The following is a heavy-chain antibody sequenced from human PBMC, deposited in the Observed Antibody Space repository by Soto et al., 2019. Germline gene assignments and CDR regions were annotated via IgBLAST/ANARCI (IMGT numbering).Heavy chain of an antibody. CDR3: ARGQSWAAAGHGMDV. V-gene: IGHV4-4*02. CDR1: GGSISSSNW. D-gene: IGHD6-13*01. Sequence: NPSETLSLTCAVSGGSISSSNWWSWVRQPPGKGLEWIGEIYHSGSTNYNPSLKSRVTISVDKSKNQFSLKLSSVTAADTAVYYCARGQSWAAAGHGMDVWGQGTTVTVSS. CDR2: IYHSGST. J-gene: IGHJ6*02.